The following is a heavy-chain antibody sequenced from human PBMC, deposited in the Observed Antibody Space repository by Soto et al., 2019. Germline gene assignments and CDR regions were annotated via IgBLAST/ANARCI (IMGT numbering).Heavy chain of an antibody. CDR2: MNPNNGNT. CDR3: ARGSLWFVEHSGMDV. V-gene: IGHV1-8*01. D-gene: IGHD3-10*01. J-gene: IGHJ6*02. CDR1: GYTFSSDD. Sequence: QVQLVQSGAEVKKPGASVKVSCKAPGYTFSSDDLNWVRQATGQGLEWMGWMNPNNGNTGYAQKFQGRVTMTRNTSISTAYMELSSLRSEDTAVYYCARGSLWFVEHSGMDVWRHGTTVNVSS.